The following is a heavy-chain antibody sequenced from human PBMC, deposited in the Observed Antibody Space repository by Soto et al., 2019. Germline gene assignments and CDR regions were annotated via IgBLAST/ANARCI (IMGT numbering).Heavy chain of an antibody. CDR2: IYHSGST. D-gene: IGHD6-19*01. V-gene: IGHV4-4*02. CDR1: SGSISSSNW. J-gene: IGHJ6*02. CDR3: VRSRVFIAVAGMATYYYYYGMDV. Sequence: SETLSLTCAVSSGSISSSNWWSWVRQPPGKGLEWIGEIYHSGSTNYNPSLKSRVTISVDKSKNQFSLKLSSVTPEDTAVYYCVRSRVFIAVAGMATYYYYYGMDVWGQGTTVTVSS.